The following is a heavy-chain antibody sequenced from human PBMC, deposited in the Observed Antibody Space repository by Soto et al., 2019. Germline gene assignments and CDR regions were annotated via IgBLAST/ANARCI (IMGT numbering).Heavy chain of an antibody. CDR1: GFTFSSYA. CDR2: ISYDGSNK. J-gene: IGHJ6*02. CDR3: ARDRLRYNWNDFPYYYYGMDV. Sequence: QVQLVESGGGVVQPGRSLRFSCAASGFTFSSYAMHWVRQAPGKGLEWVAVISYDGSNKYYADSVKGRFTISRDNSKNTLSLQMNSLRAEDTAVYYCARDRLRYNWNDFPYYYYGMDVWGQGTTVTVSS. D-gene: IGHD1-1*01. V-gene: IGHV3-30-3*01.